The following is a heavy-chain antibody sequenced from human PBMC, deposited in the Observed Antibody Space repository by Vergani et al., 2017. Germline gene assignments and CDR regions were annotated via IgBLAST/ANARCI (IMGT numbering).Heavy chain of an antibody. CDR1: GFKFRSYW. J-gene: IGHJ4*02. CDR2: ISSDGTST. CDR3: ATTRDLGT. V-gene: IGHV3-7*01. Sequence: VQVVESGGGVVQPGGSLRLSCVASGFKFRSYWMSWVRQAPGKGLEWVASISSDGTSTNYVDSVKGRFTISRDNPKNSVYLQLTSLRVEDTALYYCATTRDLGTWGQGSLVSVSS. D-gene: IGHD1-7*01.